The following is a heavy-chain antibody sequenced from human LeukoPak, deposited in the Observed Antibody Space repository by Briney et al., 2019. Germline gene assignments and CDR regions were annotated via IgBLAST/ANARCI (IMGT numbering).Heavy chain of an antibody. Sequence: GASVKVSFKAAVYTFTSFIMNWVREPPGQGLEWMGGIDTNTGNPTYAQGFTGRVVFSVDTSVTTPYLQISSLKAEDTAVYYCARDYWDDRRGIDNWGQGTLVTVSS. CDR1: VYTFTSFI. D-gene: IGHD2-15*01. V-gene: IGHV7-4-1*02. J-gene: IGHJ4*02. CDR2: IDTNTGNP. CDR3: ARDYWDDRRGIDN.